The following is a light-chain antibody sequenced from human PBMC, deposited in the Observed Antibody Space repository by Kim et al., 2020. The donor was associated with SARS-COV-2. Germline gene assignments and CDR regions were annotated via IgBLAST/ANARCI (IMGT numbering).Light chain of an antibody. J-gene: IGLJ2*01. V-gene: IGLV1-40*01. CDR3: QSYDSSLSAVV. CDR1: SSNIGPGYD. CDR2: GNS. Sequence: QRVTISSTGGSSNIGPGYDVHWYQQLPGTAPKLLIYGNSTRPSGVPDRFSGSKSGTSASLAITGLQAEDEADYSCQSYDSSLSAVVFGGGTQLTVL.